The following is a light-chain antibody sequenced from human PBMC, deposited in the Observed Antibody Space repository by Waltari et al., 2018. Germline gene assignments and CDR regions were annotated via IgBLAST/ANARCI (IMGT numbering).Light chain of an antibody. CDR2: DVS. CDR1: SSDFAGFNY. V-gene: IGLV2-14*01. Sequence: QSALTQSASVSGSPGQSITISCTGTSSDFAGFNYVSWYQQHPGNAPQPMIYDVSKRPSGVSNRFPGSKAGNTASLTISGLQAEDEADYYCSSYTSTWVFGGGTKLTVL. J-gene: IGLJ3*02. CDR3: SSYTSTWV.